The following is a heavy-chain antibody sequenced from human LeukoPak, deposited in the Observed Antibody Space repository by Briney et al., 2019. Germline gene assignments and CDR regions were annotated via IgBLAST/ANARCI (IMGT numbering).Heavy chain of an antibody. V-gene: IGHV4-4*09. CDR2: VSTSGGT. CDR1: GGSISSYY. CDR3: ARSDYGGGFDY. Sequence: SETLSLTCTVSGGSISSYYWSWIRQPPGKGLEYIGYVSTSGGTNYSPSLKSRVTISVDTSKNQFSLKLWSVTAADTAVYYCARSDYGGGFDYWGQGTLVTVSS. J-gene: IGHJ4*02. D-gene: IGHD4-17*01.